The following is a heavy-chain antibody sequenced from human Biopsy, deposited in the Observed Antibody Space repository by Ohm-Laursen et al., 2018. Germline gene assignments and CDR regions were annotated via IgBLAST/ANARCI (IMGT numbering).Heavy chain of an antibody. CDR2: TSGYNDDT. D-gene: IGHD1/OR15-1a*01. J-gene: IGHJ5*02. Sequence: SVKVSCKASGVSFSSDAFGWVRQAPGQGLEWMGWTSGYNDDTNYAQKFQGRVTITADEFMSTAYMELSSLRSEDTAVYYCARGGGYNWNNGWFDPWGQGTLVIVSS. CDR3: ARGGGYNWNNGWFDP. V-gene: IGHV1-69*13. CDR1: GVSFSSDA.